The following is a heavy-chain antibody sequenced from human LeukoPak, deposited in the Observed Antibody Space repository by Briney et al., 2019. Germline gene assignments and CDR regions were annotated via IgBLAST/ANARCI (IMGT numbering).Heavy chain of an antibody. CDR2: INQHGSEE. J-gene: IGHJ4*02. D-gene: IGHD3-10*01. CDR1: GFSFSTYW. CDR3: AGSID. Sequence: GGSLRLSCAASGFSFSTYWMGWVRQAPGKGPEWVANINQHGSEEYYVDSVKGRFTISRDNAKDSLYLQMNSLRADDTAVYYCAGSIDWGQGTLVTVSS. V-gene: IGHV3-7*03.